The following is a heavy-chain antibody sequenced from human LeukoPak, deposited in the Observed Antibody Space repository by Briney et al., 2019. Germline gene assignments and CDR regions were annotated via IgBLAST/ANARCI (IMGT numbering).Heavy chain of an antibody. CDR3: ARGLVVATTDY. CDR2: INHSGST. Sequence: SETLSLTCAVYGGSFSGYYWSWIRQPPGKGLEWIGEINHSGSTNYNPSLKSRVTISVDTSKNQFSLTLSSVTAADTAVYYCARGLVVATTDYWGQGTLVTVSS. D-gene: IGHD1-26*01. J-gene: IGHJ4*02. V-gene: IGHV4-34*01. CDR1: GGSFSGYY.